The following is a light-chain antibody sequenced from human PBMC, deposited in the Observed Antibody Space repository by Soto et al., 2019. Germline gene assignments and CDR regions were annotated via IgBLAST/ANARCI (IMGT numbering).Light chain of an antibody. CDR2: EVT. Sequence: SALPKPAYVSASPGQAITISCTGTDSDVGSHNLVSWYQLHPGKAPKLMIYEVTKRPSGVTNRFSGSKSGNTASLTIAGLQAEDEADYYCCSYAVSNTYLFGNGTKVTVL. V-gene: IGLV2-23*02. J-gene: IGLJ1*01. CDR1: DSDVGSHNL. CDR3: CSYAVSNTYL.